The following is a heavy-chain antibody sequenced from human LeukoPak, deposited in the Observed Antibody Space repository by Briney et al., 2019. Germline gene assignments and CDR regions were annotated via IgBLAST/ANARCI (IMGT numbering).Heavy chain of an antibody. V-gene: IGHV1-18*01. CDR3: ARAEYYFGSGSFCRH. D-gene: IGHD3-10*01. CDR1: GYIFTSYG. CDR2: ISAYNGNT. Sequence: ASVTDSCKASGYIFTSYGISWVRQAPGQGLEWMGWISAYNGNTNYAQKLQGRVTLTTDTSTSTAYMELRSLRSDDTAVYYCARAEYYFGSGSFCRHWGEGTLVTVSS. J-gene: IGHJ1*01.